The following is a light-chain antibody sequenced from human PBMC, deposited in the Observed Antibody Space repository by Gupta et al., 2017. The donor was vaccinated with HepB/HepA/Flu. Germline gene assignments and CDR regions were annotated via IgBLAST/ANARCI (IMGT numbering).Light chain of an antibody. CDR3: QQSYSTPRCS. CDR1: QSISSY. V-gene: IGKV1-39*01. J-gene: IGKJ2*04. Sequence: DSQIAQSPSSLSASVGDRVTITCRASQSISSYLNWYQQKPGKAPKLLIYAASSLQSGVPSRFSGSGSGTDFTLTISSLQPEDFATYYCQQSYSTPRCSFGQGTRLEIK. CDR2: AAS.